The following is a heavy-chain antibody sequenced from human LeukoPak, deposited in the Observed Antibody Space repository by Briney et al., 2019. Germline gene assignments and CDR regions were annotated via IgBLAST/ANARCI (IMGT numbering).Heavy chain of an antibody. CDR2: IRYDGSLT. D-gene: IGHD2/OR15-2a*01. CDR1: GFSFANFG. V-gene: IGHV3-30*02. CDR3: AKDAVALQDEYYFDS. Sequence: GGSLRLSCAPSGFSFANFGFLWLRQAPAKGLEWVAFIRYDGSLTDYADSMKGRFTVARDNSKNTVSLHMNSLRPEDAAVYYCAKDAVALQDEYYFDSWGQGTLVAVSS. J-gene: IGHJ4*02.